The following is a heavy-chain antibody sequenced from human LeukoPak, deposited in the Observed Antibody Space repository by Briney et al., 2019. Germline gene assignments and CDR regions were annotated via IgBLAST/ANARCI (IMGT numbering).Heavy chain of an antibody. V-gene: IGHV3-7*03. CDR1: GFTFSSYW. CDR2: IKQDGSEK. J-gene: IGHJ4*02. CDR3: ARDGRDRGATDLFDY. Sequence: GGSLRLSCAASGFTFSSYWMSWVRQAPGKGLEWVANIKQDGSEKYYVDSVKGRFTISRDNAKNSLYLQMNSLRAEDTAVYYWARDGRDRGATDLFDYWGQGTLVTVSS. D-gene: IGHD5-12*01.